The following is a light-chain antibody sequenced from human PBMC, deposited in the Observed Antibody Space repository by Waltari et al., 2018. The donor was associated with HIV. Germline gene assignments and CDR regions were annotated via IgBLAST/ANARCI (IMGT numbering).Light chain of an antibody. Sequence: HSVLTQPASMSGSLGQSITISCLGSSNDVGGFNFVSWYQQSPDKAPRLVSYDVSNLPSVVSDRFPGSKSGSAASLTISGLQPEDEADYYCCSYSRSGTVLFGGGTRLTVL. CDR1: SNDVGGFNF. CDR3: CSYSRSGTVL. CDR2: DVS. V-gene: IGLV2-14*03. J-gene: IGLJ2*01.